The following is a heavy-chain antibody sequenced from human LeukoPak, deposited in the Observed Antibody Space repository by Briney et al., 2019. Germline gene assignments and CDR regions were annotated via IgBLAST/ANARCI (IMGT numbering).Heavy chain of an antibody. CDR1: GFTFNRYG. CDR2: ISYDGSNK. CDR3: AKGTNTMVRQMDV. V-gene: IGHV3-30*18. D-gene: IGHD3-10*01. J-gene: IGHJ6*04. Sequence: GGAPGISFAAPGFTFNRYGMHWGRQAPGQGRGGGAVISYDGSNKYYADSVKGPFTISRDNSKNTLYLQMNSLRAEDTAVYYCAKGTNTMVRQMDVWGKGTTVTISS.